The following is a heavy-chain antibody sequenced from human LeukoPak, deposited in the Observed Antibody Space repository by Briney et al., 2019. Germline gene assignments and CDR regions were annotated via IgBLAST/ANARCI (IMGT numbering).Heavy chain of an antibody. Sequence: PGGSLRLSCTASGFTFSSYSMNWVRQAPGKGLEWLSYISSSTTIYYADSVKGRFTISRDNAANSVYLHMNSLRDEDTAVYYCAREGGYDYWGQGTLVTVSS. V-gene: IGHV3-48*02. J-gene: IGHJ4*02. CDR2: ISSSTTI. CDR3: AREGGYDY. D-gene: IGHD3-16*01. CDR1: GFTFSSYS.